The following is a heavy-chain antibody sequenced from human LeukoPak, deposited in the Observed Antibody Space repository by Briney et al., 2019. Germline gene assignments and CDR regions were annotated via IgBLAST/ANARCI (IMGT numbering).Heavy chain of an antibody. V-gene: IGHV4-34*01. CDR3: ASPLGGGGQTSFDY. Sequence: TSETLSLTCAVYGGSFSGYYWSWIRQPPGKGLEWIGEINHSGSTNYNPSLKSRVTISVDTSKNQFSLKLSSVTAADTAVYYCASPLGGGGQTSFDYWGQGTLVTVSS. CDR1: GGSFSGYY. CDR2: INHSGST. J-gene: IGHJ4*02. D-gene: IGHD3-16*01.